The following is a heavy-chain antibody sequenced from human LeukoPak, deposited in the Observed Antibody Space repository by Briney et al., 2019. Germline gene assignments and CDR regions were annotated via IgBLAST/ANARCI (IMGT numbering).Heavy chain of an antibody. D-gene: IGHD5-18*01. J-gene: IGHJ4*02. Sequence: KPSETLSLTCTVSGGSISSYYWSWIRQPPGKGLEWIGYIYYSGSTNYNPSLKSRVTISVDTSKNQFSLKLSSVTAADTAVYYCARMAQPVWILDYWGQGTLVTVSS. CDR2: IYYSGST. CDR3: ARMAQPVWILDY. V-gene: IGHV4-59*01. CDR1: GGSISSYY.